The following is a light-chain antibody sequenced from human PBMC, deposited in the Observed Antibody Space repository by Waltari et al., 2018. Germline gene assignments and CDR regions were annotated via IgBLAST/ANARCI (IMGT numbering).Light chain of an antibody. V-gene: IGKV1-8*01. CDR1: QGISSY. Sequence: IRMTQSPSSISASTGDRVTITCRASQGISSYLDWYQHKPGQAPKLLIYAASALQSGGPSRFRGSGARTAFTLAFSLQSDDFATYHWQRYHTYPRTFGQGTKVEI. CDR3: QRYHTYPRT. CDR2: AAS. J-gene: IGKJ1*01.